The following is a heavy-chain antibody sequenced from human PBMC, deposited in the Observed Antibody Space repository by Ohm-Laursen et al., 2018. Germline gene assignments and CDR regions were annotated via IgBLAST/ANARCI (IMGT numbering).Heavy chain of an antibody. V-gene: IGHV4-61*01. CDR1: GASVTSGPYY. Sequence: SETLSLTCTVSGASVTSGPYYWTWIRQPPGEGLEWIGYISNTGSTNYNPSLKSRATMSLDTSNNQFSLKMDSVTAADTAVYYCARERLSGSYPDAFDIWGQGTMVAVSS. D-gene: IGHD1-26*01. CDR2: ISNTGST. J-gene: IGHJ3*02. CDR3: ARERLSGSYPDAFDI.